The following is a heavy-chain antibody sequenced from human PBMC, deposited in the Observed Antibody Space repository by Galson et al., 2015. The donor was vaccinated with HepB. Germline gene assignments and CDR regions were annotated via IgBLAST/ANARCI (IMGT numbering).Heavy chain of an antibody. CDR2: ISAYNGNT. CDR3: ARDLANCGGDCQPTFDY. D-gene: IGHD2-21*02. J-gene: IGHJ4*02. V-gene: IGHV1-18*01. Sequence: SVKVSCKASGYTFTSYGISWVRQAPGQGLEWIGWISAYNGNTNYAQKLQGRVTMTTDTSTSTADMELRSLRSDDTAVYYCARDLANCGGDCQPTFDYWGQGTLVTVSS. CDR1: GYTFTSYG.